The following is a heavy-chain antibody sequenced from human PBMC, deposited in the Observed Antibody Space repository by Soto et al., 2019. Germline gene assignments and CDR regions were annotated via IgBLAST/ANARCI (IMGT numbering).Heavy chain of an antibody. D-gene: IGHD1-26*01. V-gene: IGHV1-24*01. J-gene: IGHJ6*04. CDR3: ATESGSYAPQRYGMDV. Sequence: ASVKVSCKVSGYTLTELSMHWVRQAPGKGLEWMGGFDPEDGETIYAQKFQGRVTMTEDTSTDTAYMELSSLRSEDTDVYYCATESGSYAPQRYGMDVWGEGTTVTVSS. CDR2: FDPEDGET. CDR1: GYTLTELS.